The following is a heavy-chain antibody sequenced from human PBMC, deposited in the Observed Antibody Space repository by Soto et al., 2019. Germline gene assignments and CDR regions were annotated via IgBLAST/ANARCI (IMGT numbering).Heavy chain of an antibody. Sequence: SETLSLTCTVSGGSISSSSYYWGWIRQPPGKGLEWIGSIYYSGSTYYNPSLKSRVTISVDTSKNQFPLKLSSVTAADTAVYYCAGFPYYYDSSGSNSYYFDYWGQGTLVTVSS. CDR3: AGFPYYYDSSGSNSYYFDY. CDR1: GGSISSSSYY. CDR2: IYYSGST. V-gene: IGHV4-39*01. D-gene: IGHD3-22*01. J-gene: IGHJ4*02.